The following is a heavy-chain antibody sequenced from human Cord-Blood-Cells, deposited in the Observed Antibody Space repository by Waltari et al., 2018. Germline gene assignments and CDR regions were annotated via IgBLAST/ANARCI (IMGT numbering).Heavy chain of an antibody. D-gene: IGHD6-13*01. V-gene: IGHV4-39*01. Sequence: QLQLQESGPGLVKPSETLSLTCTVSGGSISSSSYYWGWIRQPPGKGLEWIGSIYYSGSTYYNPSLKIRVTISVDTSKNQFSLKLSSVTAADTAVYYCARLGDSSSWPVPFDYWGQGTLVTVSS. CDR3: ARLGDSSSWPVPFDY. CDR2: IYYSGST. CDR1: GGSISSSSYY. J-gene: IGHJ4*02.